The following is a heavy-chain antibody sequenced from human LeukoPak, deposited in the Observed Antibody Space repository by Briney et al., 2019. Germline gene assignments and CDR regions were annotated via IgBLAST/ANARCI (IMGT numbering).Heavy chain of an antibody. V-gene: IGHV3-23*01. CDR3: ATAPGYSRAQGFDY. D-gene: IGHD6-13*01. CDR1: GFTFSSYA. CDR2: ISGSGGST. J-gene: IGHJ4*02. Sequence: GGSLRPSCAASGFTFSSYAMSWVRQAPGKGLEWVSAISGSGGSTYYADSVKGRFTISRDNSKNTLYLQMNSLRAEDTAVYYCATAPGYSRAQGFDYWGQGTPVTVSS.